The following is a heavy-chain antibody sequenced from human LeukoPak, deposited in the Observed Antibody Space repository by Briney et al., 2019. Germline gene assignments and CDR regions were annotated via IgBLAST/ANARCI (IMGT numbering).Heavy chain of an antibody. J-gene: IGHJ2*01. D-gene: IGHD6-6*01. Sequence: SETLSLTCTVSGGSISSYYWSWIRQPPGKGLEWIGYIYYSGSTNYNPSLKSRVTISVDTSKNQFSLKLSSVTAADTAVYYCARDRALGSSLPGGYFDLWGRGTLVTVSS. CDR3: ARDRALGSSLPGGYFDL. V-gene: IGHV4-59*01. CDR2: IYYSGST. CDR1: GGSISSYY.